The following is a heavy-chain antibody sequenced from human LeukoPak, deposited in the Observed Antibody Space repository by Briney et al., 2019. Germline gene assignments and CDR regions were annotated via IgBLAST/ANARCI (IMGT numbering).Heavy chain of an antibody. CDR1: GFTASSNY. Sequence: GGSLRLSCAASGFTASSNYMSWVRQAPGKGLESVSVIYSGGSTYYADSVKGRFTISRDNSKNTLYLQMNSLRAEDTAVYYCARLAYSSGWYAAFDYWGQGTLVTVSS. CDR3: ARLAYSSGWYAAFDY. CDR2: IYSGGST. D-gene: IGHD6-19*01. J-gene: IGHJ4*02. V-gene: IGHV3-53*01.